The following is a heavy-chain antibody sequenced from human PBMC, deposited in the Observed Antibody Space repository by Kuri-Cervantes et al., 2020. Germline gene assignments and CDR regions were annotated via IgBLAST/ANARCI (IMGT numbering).Heavy chain of an antibody. D-gene: IGHD3-22*01. CDR1: GFTFSSYD. CDR3: ARESYYYDSSGFTA. V-gene: IGHV3-13*01. CDR2: IGTAGDT. J-gene: IGHJ5*02. Sequence: GGSLRLSCAASGFTFSSYDMHWVRQATGKGLEWVSAIGTAGDTYYPGSVKGRFTISRENAKNSLYLQMNSLRAGDTAVYYCARESYYYDSSGFTAWGQGTLVTVSS.